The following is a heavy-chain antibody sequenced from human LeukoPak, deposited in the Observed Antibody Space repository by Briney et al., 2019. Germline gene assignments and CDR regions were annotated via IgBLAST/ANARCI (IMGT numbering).Heavy chain of an antibody. Sequence: HAGGSLRLSCAASGFTVITNDMTWARQAPGKGLEWVSVLYSDGNTKYADSVQGRFTISRDNSKNTLYLEMNSLSPDDTAVYYCARGVEPLAANTLAYWGQGTLVTVSS. CDR2: LYSDGNT. CDR1: GFTVITND. CDR3: ARGVEPLAANTLAY. V-gene: IGHV3-53*01. J-gene: IGHJ4*02. D-gene: IGHD1-14*01.